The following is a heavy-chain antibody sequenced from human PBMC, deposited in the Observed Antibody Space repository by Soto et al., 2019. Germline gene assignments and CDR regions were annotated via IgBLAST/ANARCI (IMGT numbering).Heavy chain of an antibody. CDR2: IYPGDSDT. V-gene: IGHV5-51*01. D-gene: IGHD1-26*01. CDR1: GYRFSTYW. J-gene: IGHJ4*02. CDR3: ARVGGIVDTGTWIQ. Sequence: LGESLKISCKASGYRFSTYWIGWVRQRPGKGPEWMAIIYPGDSDTRENPSFQGQVTISADKSSNTVHLQWRSLKASDTAIYYCARVGGIVDTGTWIQWGQGTPVTVSS.